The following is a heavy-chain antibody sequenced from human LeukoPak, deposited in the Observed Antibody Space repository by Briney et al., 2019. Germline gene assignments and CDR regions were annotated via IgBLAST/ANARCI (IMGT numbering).Heavy chain of an antibody. J-gene: IGHJ4*02. CDR3: ARGDSSGWYERD. D-gene: IGHD6-19*01. CDR2: ISYDGSNK. CDR1: GFTFSSYG. V-gene: IGHV3-30*03. Sequence: PGGSLRLSCAASGFTFSSYGMHWVRQAPGKGLEWVAVISYDGSNKYYADSVKGRFTISRDNAKNSLHLQMNSLRAEDTAVYYCARGDSSGWYERDWGQGTLVTVSS.